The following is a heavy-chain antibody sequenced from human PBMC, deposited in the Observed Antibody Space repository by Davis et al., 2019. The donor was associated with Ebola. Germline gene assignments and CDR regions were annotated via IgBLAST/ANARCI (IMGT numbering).Heavy chain of an antibody. V-gene: IGHV4-39*01. CDR1: GGSISRSNYY. Sequence: MPSETLSLTCTVSGGSISRSNYYWGWIRQPPGKGLEWIGSIYYSGSTYYNPSLKSRVTISVDTSKNQFSLKVSSVTAADTAVYYCARGSRTFHPWGQGTLVTVSS. J-gene: IGHJ5*02. CDR2: IYYSGST. CDR3: ARGSRTFHP.